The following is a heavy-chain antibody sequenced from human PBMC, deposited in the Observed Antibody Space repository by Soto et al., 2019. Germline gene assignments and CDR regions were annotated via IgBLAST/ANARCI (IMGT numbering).Heavy chain of an antibody. CDR3: ASGEAVSWYAAY. CDR2: IWYDGSYK. J-gene: IGHJ4*02. D-gene: IGHD6-13*01. CDR1: VFTFSRYS. V-gene: IGHV3-33*08. Sequence: PGGSLRLSCAASVFTFSRYSMHWVFQAPGKGLEWVALIWYDGSYKYYADSVKGRFTISRDNSKNTLYLQMNSLRAEDTAVYSCASGEAVSWYAAYWGQGTLVTVSS.